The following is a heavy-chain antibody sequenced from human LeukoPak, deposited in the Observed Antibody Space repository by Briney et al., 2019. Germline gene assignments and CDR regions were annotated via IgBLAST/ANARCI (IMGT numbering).Heavy chain of an antibody. CDR3: AKIDYDDFHFDY. J-gene: IGHJ4*02. CDR1: GFTFSTYA. D-gene: IGHD4-17*01. V-gene: IGHV3-23*01. CDR2: ISGSSGSST. Sequence: PGGSLRLSCAASGFTFSTYAMSWVRQAPGKGLEWVSSISGSSGSSTYYADSVKGRFTISRDNSKNTLYLQMNSLRAEDTAVYYCAKIDYDDFHFDYWGQGTLVTVSS.